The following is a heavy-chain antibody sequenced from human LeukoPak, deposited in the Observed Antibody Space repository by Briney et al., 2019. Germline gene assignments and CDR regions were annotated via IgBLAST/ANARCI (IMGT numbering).Heavy chain of an antibody. V-gene: IGHV3-20*04. Sequence: GGSLRLSCAASGFTFDDYGMSWVRQAPGKGLEWVSGINWNGGSTGYADSVKGRFTISRDNAKNSLYLQMNSLRVEDTAIYYCARDPYNGAYSEGYYYYYMDVWGKGTTVTVSS. CDR1: GFTFDDYG. J-gene: IGHJ6*03. D-gene: IGHD1-1*01. CDR3: ARDPYNGAYSEGYYYYYMDV. CDR2: INWNGGST.